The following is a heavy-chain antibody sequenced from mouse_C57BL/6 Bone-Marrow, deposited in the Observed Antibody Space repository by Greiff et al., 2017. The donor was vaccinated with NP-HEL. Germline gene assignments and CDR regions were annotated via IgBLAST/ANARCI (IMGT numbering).Heavy chain of an antibody. Sequence: QVQLQQPGAELVKPGASVKLSCKASGYTFTSYWMQWVKQRPGQGLEWIGEIDPSDSYTNYNQKFKGKATLTGDTSSSTAYMQLSSLTSEDSAVYYCARECDWDVDAMDYWGQGTSVTVSS. CDR1: GYTFTSYW. D-gene: IGHD4-1*01. CDR3: ARECDWDVDAMDY. V-gene: IGHV1-50*01. CDR2: IDPSDSYT. J-gene: IGHJ4*01.